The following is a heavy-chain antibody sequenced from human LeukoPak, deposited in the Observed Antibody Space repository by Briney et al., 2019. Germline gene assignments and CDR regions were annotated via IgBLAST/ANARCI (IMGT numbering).Heavy chain of an antibody. J-gene: IGHJ3*02. Sequence: PGGSLRLSCAASGFTVSSNYMSWVRQAPGKGPEWVSVIYSGGSTYYADSVKGRFTISRDNSKNTLYLQMNSLRAEDTAVYYCARGRGNGDYDYDAFDIWGQGTMVTVSS. V-gene: IGHV3-66*02. D-gene: IGHD4-17*01. CDR2: IYSGGST. CDR1: GFTVSSNY. CDR3: ARGRGNGDYDYDAFDI.